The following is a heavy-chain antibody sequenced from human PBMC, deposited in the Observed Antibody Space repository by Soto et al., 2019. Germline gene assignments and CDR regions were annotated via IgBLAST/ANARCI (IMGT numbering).Heavy chain of an antibody. Sequence: VQLVESGGGVVQPGRSLRLSCAASGFTFSDYAMHWVRQAPGKGLKWVAVVSHDGRNTHYADSVKGRFTISRDSSKNTVSREMTSLRAEDTAVYYCAKGGRQWLVTSDFNYWGQGALVTVSS. CDR1: GFTFSDYA. D-gene: IGHD6-19*01. CDR2: VSHDGRNT. V-gene: IGHV3-30*18. CDR3: AKGGRQWLVTSDFNY. J-gene: IGHJ4*02.